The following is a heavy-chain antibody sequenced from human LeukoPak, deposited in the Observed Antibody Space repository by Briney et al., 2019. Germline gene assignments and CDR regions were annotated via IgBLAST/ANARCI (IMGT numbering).Heavy chain of an antibody. D-gene: IGHD2-15*01. V-gene: IGHV3-33*01. Sequence: GGSLRLSCAASGFTFSSYGMHWVRQAPGKGLEWVAVIWYDGSNKYYADSVKGRFTISRDNSKNTLYLQMNSLRAEDTAVYYCASAGSQNYYYYYYMDVWGKGTTVTVSS. CDR1: GFTFSSYG. CDR3: ASAGSQNYYYYYYMDV. J-gene: IGHJ6*03. CDR2: IWYDGSNK.